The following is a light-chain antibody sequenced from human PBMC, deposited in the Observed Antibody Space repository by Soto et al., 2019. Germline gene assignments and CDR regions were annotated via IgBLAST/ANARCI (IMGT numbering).Light chain of an antibody. Sequence: EIVLTQSPGTLSLSPGERATLSCRASQSVSSSYLAWYQQKPGQAPRLLIYGASSRATGIPDRFSGSGSGTDFTLTISILEPEDSAVYYCQQYGSSPTFGQGTKVEIK. CDR3: QQYGSSPT. V-gene: IGKV3-20*01. CDR2: GAS. J-gene: IGKJ1*01. CDR1: QSVSSSY.